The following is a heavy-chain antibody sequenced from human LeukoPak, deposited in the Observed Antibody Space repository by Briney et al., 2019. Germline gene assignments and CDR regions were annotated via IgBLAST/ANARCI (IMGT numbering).Heavy chain of an antibody. Sequence: SVKVSCKASGGTFSSYAISWVRQAPGQGLEWMGGIIPIFGTANYAQKFQGRVTITTDESTSTAYMELSSLRSEDTAVYYCASRVVGSSSLYYMDVWGKGTTVTVSS. J-gene: IGHJ6*03. V-gene: IGHV1-69*05. CDR2: IIPIFGTA. D-gene: IGHD6-13*01. CDR3: ASRVVGSSSLYYMDV. CDR1: GGTFSSYA.